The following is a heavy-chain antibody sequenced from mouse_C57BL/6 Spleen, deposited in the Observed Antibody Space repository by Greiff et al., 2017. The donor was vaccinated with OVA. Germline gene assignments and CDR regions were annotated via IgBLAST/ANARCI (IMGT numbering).Heavy chain of an antibody. J-gene: IGHJ3*01. CDR1: GYTFTTYP. D-gene: IGHD1-1*01. V-gene: IGHV1-47*01. CDR2: FHPYNDDT. Sequence: LVESGAELVKPGASVKMSCKASGYTFTTYPIEWMKQNHGKSLEWIGNFHPYNDDTKYNEKFKGKATLTVEKSSSTVYLELSRLTSDDSAVYYCAIYGSSYGGFAYWGQGTLVTVSA. CDR3: AIYGSSYGGFAY.